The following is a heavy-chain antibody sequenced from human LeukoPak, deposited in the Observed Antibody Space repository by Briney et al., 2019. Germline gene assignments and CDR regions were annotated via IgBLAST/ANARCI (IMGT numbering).Heavy chain of an antibody. J-gene: IGHJ5*02. CDR2: IWYDGSNK. V-gene: IGHV3-33*01. D-gene: IGHD6-13*01. CDR3: ARGMGSWYRNWFDP. Sequence: GGSLRLSCAASGSTFSSYGTHWVRQAPGKGLEWVAVIWYDGSNKYYADSVKGRFTISRDNSKNTLYLQMNSLRAEDTAVYYCARGMGSWYRNWFDPWGQGTLVTVSS. CDR1: GSTFSSYG.